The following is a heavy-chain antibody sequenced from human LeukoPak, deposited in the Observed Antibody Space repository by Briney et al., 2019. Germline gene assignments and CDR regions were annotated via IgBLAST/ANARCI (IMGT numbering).Heavy chain of an antibody. D-gene: IGHD2-2*01. CDR2: ISGSGGST. Sequence: GGSLRHSCAASGFTFSSYGMSWVRQAPGKGLEWVSIISGSGGSTYYADSVKGRFTISRDNSKNTLYLQMSSLRAEDTAIYYCAKFPSTVPTNYFDYWGQGTLVTVSS. J-gene: IGHJ4*02. V-gene: IGHV3-23*01. CDR3: AKFPSTVPTNYFDY. CDR1: GFTFSSYG.